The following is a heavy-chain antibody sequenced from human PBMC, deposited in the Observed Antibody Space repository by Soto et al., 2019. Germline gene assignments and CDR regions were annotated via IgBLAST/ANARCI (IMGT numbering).Heavy chain of an antibody. Sequence: PLETLPHTCTVSGASSISYYWTWIRQPPGKGLEWIGYVYYSGSVNYNPSLKSRVTISVDTTKHQFSLNLSSVTAADTAVYYCARHYAGGLDVWGQGITVTVSS. CDR3: ARHYAGGLDV. CDR1: GASSISYY. V-gene: IGHV4-59*08. CDR2: VYYSGSV. J-gene: IGHJ6*02. D-gene: IGHD2-2*01.